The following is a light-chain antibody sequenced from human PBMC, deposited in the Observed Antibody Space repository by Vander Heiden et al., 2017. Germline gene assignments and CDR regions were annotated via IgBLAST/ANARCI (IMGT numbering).Light chain of an antibody. Sequence: QSVSTQPHSVSAAPGQKVTISCSGSSSNIGKNYVSWYQQLPGTAPKLLIYDNTKRPTGIPDRFSGSKSGTSATLGITGLLPGDEAEYYCGTWDSSLSVSVVFGGGTKLTVL. J-gene: IGLJ2*01. V-gene: IGLV1-51*01. CDR1: SSNIGKNY. CDR3: GTWDSSLSVSVV. CDR2: DNT.